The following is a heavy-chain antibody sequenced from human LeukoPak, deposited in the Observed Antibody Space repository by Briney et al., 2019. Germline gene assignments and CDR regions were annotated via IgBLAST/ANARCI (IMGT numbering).Heavy chain of an antibody. V-gene: IGHV3-7*03. CDR1: GFTFSSYW. J-gene: IGHJ4*02. CDR2: IKHDGSEK. CDR3: ARDDHGWFGELSLDY. D-gene: IGHD3-10*01. Sequence: GGSLRLSCAASGFTFSSYWMTWVRQAPGKGLEWVANIKHDGSEKYYVDSVKGRFTISRDNAKNSLYLQKNSLRAEDTAVYYCARDDHGWFGELSLDYWGQGTLVTVSS.